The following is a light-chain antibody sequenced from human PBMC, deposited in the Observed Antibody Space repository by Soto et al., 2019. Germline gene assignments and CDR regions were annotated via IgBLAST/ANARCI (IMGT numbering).Light chain of an antibody. CDR2: KAS. CDR1: QTISSW. Sequence: DIQMTQSPSTLSGSVGDRVTITCRASQTISSWLAWYQQKPGKAPKLLIYKASTLKSGVPSRFSGSGPATEFTLTISSLQPDDFATYSCQHYNSYSEAFGQGTKVDI. CDR3: QHYNSYSEA. J-gene: IGKJ1*01. V-gene: IGKV1-5*03.